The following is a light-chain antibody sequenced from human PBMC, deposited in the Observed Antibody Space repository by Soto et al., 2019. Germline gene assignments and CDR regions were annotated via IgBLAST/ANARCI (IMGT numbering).Light chain of an antibody. J-gene: IGLJ3*02. V-gene: IGLV1-40*01. CDR3: QSYDSSLSAWKV. Sequence: QPVLPQPPSVSGAPGQRVSISCTGTNTNIGAGYDVNWYQLLPGTASKLPIYANINRPSGVPDRFSGSKSGASAFLVITGLQAEDEADYYCQSYDSSLSAWKVFGGGTKLTVL. CDR2: ANI. CDR1: NTNIGAGYD.